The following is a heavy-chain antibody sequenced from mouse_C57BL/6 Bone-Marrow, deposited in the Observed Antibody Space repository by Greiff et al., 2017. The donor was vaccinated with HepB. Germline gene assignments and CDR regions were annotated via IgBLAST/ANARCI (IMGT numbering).Heavy chain of an antibody. Sequence: DVHLVESGGGLVQPGGSLKLSCAASGFTFSDYYMYWVRQTPEKRLEWVAYISNGGGSTYYPDTVKGRFTISRDNAKNTLYLQMSRLKSEDTAMYYCARLGDGNYDYWGQGTTLTVSS. D-gene: IGHD2-1*01. CDR1: GFTFSDYY. V-gene: IGHV5-12*01. J-gene: IGHJ2*01. CDR2: ISNGGGST. CDR3: ARLGDGNYDY.